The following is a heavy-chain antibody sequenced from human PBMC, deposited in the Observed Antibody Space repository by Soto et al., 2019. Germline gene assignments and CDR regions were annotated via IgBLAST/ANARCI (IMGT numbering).Heavy chain of an antibody. D-gene: IGHD4-17*01. CDR3: ARDPLLHDYGGIDY. Sequence: SLKISCKGSGYSFAGYWITWVRQKPGKGLEWMGRIDPSDSQTYYSPSFRGHVTISVTKSITTVFLQWSSLRASDTAVYYCARDPLLHDYGGIDYWGQGTLVTVSS. V-gene: IGHV5-10-1*01. CDR1: GYSFAGYW. J-gene: IGHJ4*02. CDR2: IDPSDSQT.